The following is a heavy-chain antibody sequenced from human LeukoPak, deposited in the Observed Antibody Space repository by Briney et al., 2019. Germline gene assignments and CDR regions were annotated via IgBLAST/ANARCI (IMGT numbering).Heavy chain of an antibody. CDR1: GGSFSGYY. Sequence: PSETLSLTCAVYGGSFSGYYWSWIRQPPGKGLEWIGEINHSGSTNYNPSLKSRVTISVDTSKNQFSLKLSSVTDADTAVYYCASNWSGYYPYYYYYGMDVWGQGTTVTVSS. CDR3: ASNWSGYYPYYYYYGMDV. J-gene: IGHJ6*02. V-gene: IGHV4-34*01. CDR2: INHSGST. D-gene: IGHD3-3*01.